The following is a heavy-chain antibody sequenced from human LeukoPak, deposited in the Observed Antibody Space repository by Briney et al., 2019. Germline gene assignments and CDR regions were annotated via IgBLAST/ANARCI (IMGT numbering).Heavy chain of an antibody. D-gene: IGHD3-22*01. CDR3: ARAHYDSSGYYFGLKLVNWFDP. V-gene: IGHV3-21*04. CDR1: GFTFSSYS. Sequence: GGSLRLSCAVSGFTFSSYSMNWVRQAPGKGLEWVSSISSSSNYIYYADSVRGRFTISRDNAKNSLYLQTNSLRAEDTAVYYCARAHYDSSGYYFGLKLVNWFDPWGQGTLVTVSS. CDR2: ISSSSNYI. J-gene: IGHJ5*02.